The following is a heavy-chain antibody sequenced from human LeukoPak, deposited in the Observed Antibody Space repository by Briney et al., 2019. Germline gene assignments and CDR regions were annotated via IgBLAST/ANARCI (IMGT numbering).Heavy chain of an antibody. D-gene: IGHD4-23*01. CDR2: ISSSSSYI. CDR3: ARDVGFIPGGDSRFDY. J-gene: IGHJ4*02. Sequence: PGGSLRLSCAASGFTFSSYAMHWVRQAPGKGLEWVSSISSSSSYIYYADSVKGRFTISRDNAKNSLYLQMNSLRAEDTAVYYCARDVGFIPGGDSRFDYWGQGTLVTVSS. V-gene: IGHV3-21*01. CDR1: GFTFSSYA.